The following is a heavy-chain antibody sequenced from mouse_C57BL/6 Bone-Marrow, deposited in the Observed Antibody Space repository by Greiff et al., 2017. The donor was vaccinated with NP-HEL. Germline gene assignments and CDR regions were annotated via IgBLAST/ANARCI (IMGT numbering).Heavy chain of an antibody. CDR2: INPSTGGT. D-gene: IGHD2-5*01. Sequence: EVQLQQSGPELVKPGASVKISCKASGYSFTGYYMNWVKQSPEKSLEWIGEINPSTGGTTYNQKFKAKATLTVDKSSSTAYMQLKSLTSEDSAVYYCARRSNYGGKFAYWGQGTLVTVSA. CDR1: GYSFTGYY. J-gene: IGHJ3*01. V-gene: IGHV1-42*01. CDR3: ARRSNYGGKFAY.